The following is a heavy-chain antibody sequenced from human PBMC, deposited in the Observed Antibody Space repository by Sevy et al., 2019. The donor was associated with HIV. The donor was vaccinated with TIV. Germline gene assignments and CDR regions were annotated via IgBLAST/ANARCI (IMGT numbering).Heavy chain of an antibody. CDR1: GFTFSSYW. J-gene: IGHJ5*02. CDR2: IKQDGSEK. Sequence: GGSLRLSCAASGFTFSSYWMSWVRQAPGKGLEWVANIKQDGSEKYYVDSVKGRFTISRDNAKNSLYLQMNSLRAEDMAVYYCARVRAARSDWFDPWGQGTLVTVSS. CDR3: ARVRAARSDWFDP. V-gene: IGHV3-7*03. D-gene: IGHD6-6*01.